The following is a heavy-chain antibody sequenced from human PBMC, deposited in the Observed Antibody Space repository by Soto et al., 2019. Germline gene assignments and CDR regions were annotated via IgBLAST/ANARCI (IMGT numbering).Heavy chain of an antibody. CDR2: ISYDGSNK. J-gene: IGHJ4*02. CDR3: AKVQGDCRNSSCCAGLGY. Sequence: WGSLRLSCAASAFTFSSYGMHWFRQAPGKGLEWVAVISYDGSNKYYADSVKGRFTISRDNSKNTLYLQMNSLRAEDTAVYYSAKVQGDCRNSSCCAGLGYWGQVTLVTFSS. V-gene: IGHV3-30*18. CDR1: AFTFSSYG. D-gene: IGHD2-2*01.